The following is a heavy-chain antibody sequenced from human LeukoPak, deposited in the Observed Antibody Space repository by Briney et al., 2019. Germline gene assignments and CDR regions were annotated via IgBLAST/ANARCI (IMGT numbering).Heavy chain of an antibody. V-gene: IGHV3-9*01. CDR2: ISWNSATI. CDR3: ARDASGYSSSGFNY. D-gene: IGHD6-13*01. CDR1: GFTFDDNA. J-gene: IGHJ4*02. Sequence: GRSLRLSCAVSGFTFDDNAMHWVRQAPGKGLEWASSISWNSATIAYADSVKGRFTISRDNAKNSLYLQMNSLRAEDTAFYYCARDASGYSSSGFNYWGQGTLVTVSS.